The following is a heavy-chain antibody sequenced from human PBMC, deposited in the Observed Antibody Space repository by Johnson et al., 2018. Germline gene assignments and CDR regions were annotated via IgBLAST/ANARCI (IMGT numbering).Heavy chain of an antibody. CDR1: GFTFSSYG. J-gene: IGHJ3*02. CDR3: AKGLATLTIFPQLDI. Sequence: QVQLVQSGGGVVQPGRSLRLSCAASGFTFSSYGMHWVRQAPGKGLEWVAVISYDGSNNYYADSVKGRVTISRDNSKNTLYLQMNSLRAEDTALYYCAKGLATLTIFPQLDIWGQVTMVTVSS. D-gene: IGHD3-9*01. CDR2: ISYDGSNN. V-gene: IGHV3-30*18.